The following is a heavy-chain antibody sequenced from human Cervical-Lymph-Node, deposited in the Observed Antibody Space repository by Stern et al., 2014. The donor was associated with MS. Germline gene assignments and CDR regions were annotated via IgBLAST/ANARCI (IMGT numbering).Heavy chain of an antibody. CDR3: ARRLGYCSGGSCRHYYYGMDV. CDR2: ISYDGSNK. D-gene: IGHD2-15*01. CDR1: GFTFSSYG. V-gene: IGHV3-30*03. Sequence: QMQLVQSGGGVVQPGRSLRLSCASSGFTFSSYGMHWVRQAPGKGLEWVAVISYDGSNKYYDDSVKGRFTISRAHYKNKLYLPMNGLRAEDTAVYYGARRLGYCSGGSCRHYYYGMDVWGQGTTVTVSS. J-gene: IGHJ6*02.